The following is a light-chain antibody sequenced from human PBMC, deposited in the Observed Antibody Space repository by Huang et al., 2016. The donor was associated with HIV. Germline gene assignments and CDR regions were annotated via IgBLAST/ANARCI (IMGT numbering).Light chain of an antibody. CDR2: DAS. V-gene: IGKV3-15*01. J-gene: IGKJ1*01. CDR1: QNVNSN. Sequence: EIVMTQSPATLSVSPGERATLSCRASQNVNSNLAWYQQKPGQAPRLLVYDASTRATGIPARFSGSGSGTEFTLTINRLQSEDFAVYYCQQYNNWPRTFGQGTKVEIK. CDR3: QQYNNWPRT.